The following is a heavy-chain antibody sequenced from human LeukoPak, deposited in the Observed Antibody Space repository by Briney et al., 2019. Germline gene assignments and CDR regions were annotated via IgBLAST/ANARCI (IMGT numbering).Heavy chain of an antibody. J-gene: IGHJ4*02. CDR2: INPNSGGT. CDR3: ARPECSSTSCYKAY. Sequence: GASVKVSCKASGYTFTGYYMHWVRQAPGQGLEWMGWINPNSGGTNYAQKFQGRVTMTRDTSISTAYMEPSRLRSDDTAVYYCARPECSSTSCYKAYWGQGTLVTVSS. D-gene: IGHD2-2*02. CDR1: GYTFTGYY. V-gene: IGHV1-2*02.